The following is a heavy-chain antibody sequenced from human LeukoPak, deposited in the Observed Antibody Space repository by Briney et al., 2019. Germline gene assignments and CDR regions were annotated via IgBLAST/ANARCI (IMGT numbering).Heavy chain of an antibody. V-gene: IGHV3-21*01. D-gene: IGHD5-18*01. CDR2: ISSSSSYI. J-gene: IGHJ4*02. CDR1: GFTFSSYA. Sequence: GGSLRLSCAASGFTFSSYAMSWVRQAPGKGLEWVSSISSSSSYIYYADSVKGRFTISRDNAKNSLYLQMNSLRAEDTAVYYCAREDGYSYGYGLTYWGQGTLVTVSS. CDR3: AREDGYSYGYGLTY.